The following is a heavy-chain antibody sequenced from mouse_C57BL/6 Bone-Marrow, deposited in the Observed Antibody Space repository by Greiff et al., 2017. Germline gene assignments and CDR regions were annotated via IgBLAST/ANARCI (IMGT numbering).Heavy chain of an antibody. D-gene: IGHD2-1*01. CDR3: ARGGNYGGYYFDY. V-gene: IGHV1-47*01. CDR2: FHPYNDDT. J-gene: IGHJ2*01. CDR1: GYTFTTYP. Sequence: VQLQQSGAELVKPGASVKMSCKASGYTFTTYPLEWMKQNHGKSLEWIGNFHPYNDDTKYNEKFKGKATLTVEKSSSTVYLELSRLTSDDSSVYYCARGGNYGGYYFDYWGQGTTLTVSS.